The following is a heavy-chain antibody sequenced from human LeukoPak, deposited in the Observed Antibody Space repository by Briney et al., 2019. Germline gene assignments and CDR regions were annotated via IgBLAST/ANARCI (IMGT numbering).Heavy chain of an antibody. CDR1: GFTVSSNY. CDR3: ARAGRSWYGEKGYYFDY. D-gene: IGHD6-13*01. J-gene: IGHJ4*02. CDR2: IYSGGST. Sequence: GGSLRLSCAASGFTVSSNYMSWVRQAPGRGLEWVSVIYSGGSTYYADSVKGRFTISRDNSKNTLYLQMNSLRAEDTAVFYCARAGRSWYGEKGYYFDYWGQGTLVTVSS. V-gene: IGHV3-66*02.